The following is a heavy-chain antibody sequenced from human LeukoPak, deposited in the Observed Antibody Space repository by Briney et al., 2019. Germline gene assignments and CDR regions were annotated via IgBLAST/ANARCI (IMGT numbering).Heavy chain of an antibody. D-gene: IGHD2-21*02. CDR2: ISYDGSNK. CDR3: ARGNCGGDCYSDAFDI. V-gene: IGHV3-30-3*01. CDR1: GFTFSSYA. Sequence: PGGSLRLSCEASGFTFSSYAMHWVRQAPGKGLEWVAVISYDGSNKYYADSVKGRFTISRDNSKNTLYLQMNSLRAEDTAVYYCARGNCGGDCYSDAFDIWGQGTMVTVSS. J-gene: IGHJ3*02.